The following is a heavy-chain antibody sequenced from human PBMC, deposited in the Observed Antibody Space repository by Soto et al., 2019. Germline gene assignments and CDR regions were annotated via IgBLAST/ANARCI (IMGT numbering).Heavy chain of an antibody. J-gene: IGHJ5*01. CDR1: GDSVSSNSAA. Sequence: PSQTLSLTCAISGDSVSSNSAAWSWIRHSPSRGLEWLGRTYYRSKWYNDYAVSVKGRITINPDTSNNQFSLQLTSLSPDDTAVYYCARLRGDSWFDFWGQGTRVTVSS. V-gene: IGHV6-1*01. CDR3: ARLRGDSWFDF. CDR2: TYYRSKWYN.